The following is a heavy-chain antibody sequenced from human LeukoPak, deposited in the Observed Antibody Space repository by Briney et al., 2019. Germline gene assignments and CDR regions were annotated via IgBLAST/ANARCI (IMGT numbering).Heavy chain of an antibody. V-gene: IGHV3-53*01. J-gene: IGHJ4*02. Sequence: GGSLRLSCAASGFPVSRNYMSWVPQAPGKGLEWVSVIYSGGSTYYADSVQGRFTISRDNSKNTLYLQMNRLRAEDTAVYYCASTIAAAGLNYYDSSGYDYWGQGTLVTVSS. CDR3: ASTIAAAGLNYYDSSGYDY. CDR2: IYSGGST. CDR1: GFPVSRNY. D-gene: IGHD3-22*01.